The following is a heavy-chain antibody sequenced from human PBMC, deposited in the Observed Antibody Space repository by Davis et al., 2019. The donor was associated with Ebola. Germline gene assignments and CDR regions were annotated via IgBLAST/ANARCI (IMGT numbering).Heavy chain of an antibody. CDR1: GYTFTSYA. CDR2: INAGNGNT. V-gene: IGHV1-3*01. CDR3: ARGGSGSYYGY. Sequence: AASVKVSCKASGYTFTSYAMHWVRQAPGQRLEWMGWINAGNGNTKYSQKFQGRVTITRDTSASTAYMELSSLRSEDTAVYYCARGGSGSYYGYWGQGTTVTVSS. D-gene: IGHD1-26*01. J-gene: IGHJ4*03.